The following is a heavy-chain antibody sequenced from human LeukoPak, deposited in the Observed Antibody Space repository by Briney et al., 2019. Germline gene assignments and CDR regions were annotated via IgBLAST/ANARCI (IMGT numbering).Heavy chain of an antibody. V-gene: IGHV3-30*03. J-gene: IGHJ4*02. CDR2: ISNDGSRK. Sequence: GGSLRLSCAPSGFTFSRHAMSWVRQAPGKGLEWVSSISNDGSRKSYAHSVEGRLTISRDNSKSTLYPQMDGLRAEDTAVYYCARDKPWNYFDYWGQGTLVTVSS. CDR3: ARDKPWNYFDY. D-gene: IGHD3-3*01. CDR1: GFTFSRHA.